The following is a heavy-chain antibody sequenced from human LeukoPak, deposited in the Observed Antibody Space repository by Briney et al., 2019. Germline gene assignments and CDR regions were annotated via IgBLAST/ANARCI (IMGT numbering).Heavy chain of an antibody. V-gene: IGHV4-31*03. J-gene: IGHJ4*02. CDR3: ARAGRMTTVTC. D-gene: IGHD4-11*01. Sequence: SQTLSLTCTVSGGSISSGGYYWSWIRQHPGKGLEWIGYIYYSGSTYYNLSLKSRGTISVDTSKNQFSLKLSSVTAADTAVYYCARAGRMTTVTCWGQGTLVTVSS. CDR2: IYYSGST. CDR1: GGSISSGGYY.